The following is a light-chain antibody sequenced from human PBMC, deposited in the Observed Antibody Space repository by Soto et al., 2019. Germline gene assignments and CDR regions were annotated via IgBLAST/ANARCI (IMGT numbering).Light chain of an antibody. CDR1: QSINTN. CDR2: GAS. V-gene: IGKV3D-15*01. J-gene: IGKJ4*01. CDR3: QQYSLWFT. Sequence: EVVLTQSPATLSVSPGERATLSCRASQSINTNLAWYQHKPGQAPRLLITGASTRATGIPARFGVSGSGTEFTLTISTLQSDDFAVYYCQQYSLWFTLGGGTKVEIK.